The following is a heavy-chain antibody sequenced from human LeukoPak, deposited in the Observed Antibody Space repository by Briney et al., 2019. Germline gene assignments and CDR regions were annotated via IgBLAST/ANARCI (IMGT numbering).Heavy chain of an antibody. V-gene: IGHV4-61*02. Sequence: SETLSLTRTVSGGSISSGSYYWSWIRQPAGKGLEWIGRIYTSGSTNYNPSLKSRVTISVDTSKNQFSLKLSSVTAADTAVYYCARGGRTYYYDSSGYYSDFWVQGTLVTVSS. CDR2: IYTSGST. J-gene: IGHJ4*02. CDR3: ARGGRTYYYDSSGYYSDF. D-gene: IGHD3-22*01. CDR1: GGSISSGSYY.